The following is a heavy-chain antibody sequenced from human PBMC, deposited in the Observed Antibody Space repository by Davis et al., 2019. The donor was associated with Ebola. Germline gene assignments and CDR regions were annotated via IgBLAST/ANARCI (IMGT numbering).Heavy chain of an antibody. J-gene: IGHJ4*02. D-gene: IGHD3-22*01. CDR2: IGWNSGNI. CDR1: GFTFSNFW. Sequence: SLKISCAASGFTFSNFWMHWVRQAPGKGLEWVSGIGWNSGNIGYAGSVKGRFTISRDNAKNSLYLQMNSLRAEDTAFYYCAKDITMIGKYYFDNWGQGTLVTVSS. CDR3: AKDITMIGKYYFDN. V-gene: IGHV3-9*01.